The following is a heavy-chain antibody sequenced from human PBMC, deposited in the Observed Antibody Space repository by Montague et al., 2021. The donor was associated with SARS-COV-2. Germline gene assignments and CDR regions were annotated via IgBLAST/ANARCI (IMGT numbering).Heavy chain of an antibody. Sequence: VKPTQTLTLTCTFPGFSLSTSGMCVSWIRQPPGKALEWLTLIDWDDDKYYSTSLKTRLTISKDTSKNQVVPTMTNMDPVDTATYYCARSYGTTVVTRAFDYWGQGTLVTVSS. CDR2: IDWDDDK. V-gene: IGHV2-70*01. CDR1: GFSLSTSGMC. CDR3: ARSYGTTVVTRAFDY. J-gene: IGHJ4*02. D-gene: IGHD4-23*01.